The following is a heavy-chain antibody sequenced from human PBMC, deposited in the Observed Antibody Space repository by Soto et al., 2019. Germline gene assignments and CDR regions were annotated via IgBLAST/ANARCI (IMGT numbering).Heavy chain of an antibody. CDR3: ASLPLWFGELVLDYYSGMDD. D-gene: IGHD3-10*01. J-gene: IGHJ6*02. CDR2: IDPSDSYT. V-gene: IGHV5-10-1*01. Sequence: PGQSMKVSGRGSGYSVTSYWISWVRQMPGKGLEWLGRIDPSDSYTNYSPSFQGHVTISADKSISTAYLQWSSPNASDTAMYYCASLPLWFGELVLDYYSGMDDCSQAATVTVPS. CDR1: GYSVTSYW.